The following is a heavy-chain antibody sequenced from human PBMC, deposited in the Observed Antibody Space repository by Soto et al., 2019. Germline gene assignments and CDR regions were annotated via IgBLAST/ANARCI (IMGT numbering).Heavy chain of an antibody. V-gene: IGHV1-2*02. CDR1: GYTFSVYH. J-gene: IGHJ6*02. Sequence: QVHLMQSGAEVKQPGASVKVSCKASGYTFSVYHMHWVRQAPGQGLEWTGGVPPNGGGTNYAQGFQGMVIMTRDTSMKTPCMWLSRPSSHDTAVYYSAVQLQARMDVWGQGTRVTVPS. CDR2: VPPNGGGT. CDR3: AVQLQARMDV. D-gene: IGHD1-1*01.